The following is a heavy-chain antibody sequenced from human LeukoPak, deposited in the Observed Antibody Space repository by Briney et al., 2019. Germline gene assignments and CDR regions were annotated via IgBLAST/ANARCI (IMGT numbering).Heavy chain of an antibody. D-gene: IGHD6-19*01. J-gene: IGHJ4*02. V-gene: IGHV3-30-3*01. CDR3: AKDVPSAVAGIY. CDR2: ISYDGINK. Sequence: GGSLRLSCAASGFTFSSYTMHWVRQAPGKGLEWVAVISYDGINKYYADSVKGRFTISSDNSKNTLYLQVNSLRAEDTAVYYCAKDVPSAVAGIYWGQGTLVTVSS. CDR1: GFTFSSYT.